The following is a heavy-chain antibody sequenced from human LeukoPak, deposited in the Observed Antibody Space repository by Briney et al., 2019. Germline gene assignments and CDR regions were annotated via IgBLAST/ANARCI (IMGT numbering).Heavy chain of an antibody. J-gene: IGHJ5*02. D-gene: IGHD3-10*01. CDR2: ISSSGGTT. CDR1: GFIFSDYY. V-gene: IGHV3-11*01. CDR3: ARGRWFGELLYESNYFDT. Sequence: GGSLRLSCAASGFIFSDYYMTWIRQAPGKGLEWVSYISSSGGTTYYADSVKGRFTISRDNAKNSLYLQMNSLRAEDTAVYYCARGRWFGELLYESNYFDTWGQGTLVTVSS.